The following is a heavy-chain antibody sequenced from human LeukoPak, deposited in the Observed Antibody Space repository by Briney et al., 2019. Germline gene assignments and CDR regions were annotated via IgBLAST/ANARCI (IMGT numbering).Heavy chain of an antibody. Sequence: SETLSLTCTVPGGFISSSSYYWSWIRQPPGKGLEWIGYIYYSGSTNYNPSLKSRVTISVDTSKNQFSLKLSSVTAADTAVYYCAREFTFGGVIGYWGQGTLVTVSS. CDR2: IYYSGST. D-gene: IGHD3-16*01. CDR3: AREFTFGGVIGY. J-gene: IGHJ4*02. V-gene: IGHV4-61*01. CDR1: GGFISSSSYY.